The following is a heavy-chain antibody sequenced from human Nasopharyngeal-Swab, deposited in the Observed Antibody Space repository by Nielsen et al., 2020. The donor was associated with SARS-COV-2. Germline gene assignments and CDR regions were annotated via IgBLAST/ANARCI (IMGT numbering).Heavy chain of an antibody. CDR3: AKAPDILTGYYDY. V-gene: IGHV3-23*01. CDR2: ISGSGGST. Sequence: GESLKISCAASGFTFSSYWMHWVRQAPGKGLEWVSAISGSGGSTYYADSVKGRFTISRDNSKNTLYLQMNSLRAEDTAVYYCAKAPDILTGYYDYWGQGTLVTVSS. CDR1: GFTFSSYW. J-gene: IGHJ4*02. D-gene: IGHD3-9*01.